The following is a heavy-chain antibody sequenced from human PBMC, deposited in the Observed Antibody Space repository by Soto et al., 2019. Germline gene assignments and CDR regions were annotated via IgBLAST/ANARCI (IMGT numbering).Heavy chain of an antibody. Sequence: GGSLRLCCAASGVTFCSYSMNWVRQAPGKGLEWVSYISSSSSTIYYADSVKGRFTISRDNAKNSLYLQMNSLRAEDTAVYYCARDYCSGGSCYLLLGYWGQGTLVTVSS. CDR1: GVTFCSYS. J-gene: IGHJ4*02. D-gene: IGHD2-15*01. V-gene: IGHV3-48*01. CDR3: ARDYCSGGSCYLLLGY. CDR2: ISSSSSTI.